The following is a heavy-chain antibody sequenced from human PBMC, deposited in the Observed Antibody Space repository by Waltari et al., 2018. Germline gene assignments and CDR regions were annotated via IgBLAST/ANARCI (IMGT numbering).Heavy chain of an antibody. CDR1: GFTFSSYG. V-gene: IGHV3-30*02. CDR2: IRYDGSNK. CDR3: AKDPVSRYYFDY. D-gene: IGHD3-16*01. J-gene: IGHJ4*02. Sequence: QVQLVESGGGVVQPGGSLRLSCAASGFTFSSYGMHWVRQAPGEGLNWGAFIRYDGSNKYYADSVKGRFTISRDNSKNTLYLQMNSLRAEDTAVYYCAKDPVSRYYFDYWGQGTLVTVSS.